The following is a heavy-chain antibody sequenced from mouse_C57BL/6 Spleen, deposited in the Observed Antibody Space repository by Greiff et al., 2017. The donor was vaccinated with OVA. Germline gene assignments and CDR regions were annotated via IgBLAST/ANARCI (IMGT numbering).Heavy chain of an antibody. Sequence: DVQLVESGPVLVKPGASVKMSCKASGYTFTDYYMNWVKQSHGKSLEWIGVINPYNGGTSYNQKFKGKATLTVDKSSSTAYMELNSLTSEDSAVYYCARRWDGYWGQGTTLTVSS. V-gene: IGHV1-19*01. CDR3: ARRWDGY. D-gene: IGHD4-1*01. CDR1: GYTFTDYY. J-gene: IGHJ2*01. CDR2: INPYNGGT.